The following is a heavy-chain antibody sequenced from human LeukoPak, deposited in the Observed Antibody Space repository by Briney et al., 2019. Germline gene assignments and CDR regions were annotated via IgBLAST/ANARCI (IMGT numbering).Heavy chain of an antibody. J-gene: IGHJ4*02. Sequence: GGSLRLSCAGSGFTFRSYSMNWVRQAPGKGLEWVSSISSSSSYIYYADSVKGRFTISRDNAKNSLYLQMNSLRAEDTAVYYCARGPPDYGGNYRGSDYWGQGTLVTVSS. CDR1: GFTFRSYS. D-gene: IGHD4-23*01. V-gene: IGHV3-21*01. CDR3: ARGPPDYGGNYRGSDY. CDR2: ISSSSSYI.